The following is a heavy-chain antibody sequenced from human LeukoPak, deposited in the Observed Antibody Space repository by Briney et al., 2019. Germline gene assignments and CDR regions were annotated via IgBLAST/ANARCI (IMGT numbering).Heavy chain of an antibody. Sequence: SETLSLTCTVSGYSISSGYYWGWIRQPPGKGLEWIGSIYHSGSTYYNPSLKSRVTISVDTSKNQFSLKLSSVTAADTAVYYCARSPTRGKYGSGSYYKGRKDYWGQGTLVTVSS. CDR1: GYSISSGYY. J-gene: IGHJ4*02. CDR3: ARSPTRGKYGSGSYYKGRKDY. V-gene: IGHV4-38-2*02. CDR2: IYHSGST. D-gene: IGHD3-10*01.